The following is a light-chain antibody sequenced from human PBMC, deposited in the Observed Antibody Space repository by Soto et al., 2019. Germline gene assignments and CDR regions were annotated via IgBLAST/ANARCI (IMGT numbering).Light chain of an antibody. CDR2: EVT. J-gene: IGLJ1*01. Sequence: QSVLTQPASVSGSPGQSITISCTGTSSDVGGYNDVSWYQQHPGKAPKLMIYEVTNRPSGVSNRFSGSKSGNTASLTISGLRAEDAADYQCRSHTRRTTLSVFSTGPKATV. V-gene: IGLV2-14*01. CDR1: SSDVGGYND. CDR3: RSHTRRTTLSV.